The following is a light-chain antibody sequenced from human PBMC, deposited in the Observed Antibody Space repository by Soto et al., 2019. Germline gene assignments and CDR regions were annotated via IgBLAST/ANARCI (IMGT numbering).Light chain of an antibody. J-gene: IGLJ1*01. CDR2: GNS. CDR3: QSYDSSLSAYYV. CDR1: SSNIGAGYD. Sequence: VLTQPPSVSGAPGQRVTISCAGSSSNIGAGYDVHWYQQLPGTAPKLLIYGNSNRPSGVPDRFSGSKSGTSASLAITGLQAEDEADYYCQSYDSSLSAYYVFGTGTKVTVL. V-gene: IGLV1-40*01.